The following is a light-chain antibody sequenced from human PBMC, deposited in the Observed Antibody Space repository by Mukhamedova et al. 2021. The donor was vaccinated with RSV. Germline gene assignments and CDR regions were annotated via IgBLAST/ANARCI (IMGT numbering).Light chain of an antibody. V-gene: IGLV2-14*01. CDR1: SSDVGGYNY. J-gene: IGLJ2*01. CDR2: EVS. Sequence: CTGTSSDVGGYNYVSWYQQHPGKAPKLMIYEVSNRPSGVSNRFSGSKSGNTASLTISGLQAEDEADYYCSSYTSSRIFFVVFGGG. CDR3: SSYTSSRIFFVV.